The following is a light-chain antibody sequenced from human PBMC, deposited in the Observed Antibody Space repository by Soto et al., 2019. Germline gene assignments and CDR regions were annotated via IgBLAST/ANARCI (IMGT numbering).Light chain of an antibody. Sequence: AIRMTQSPSSFSASTGDRVTITCRASQGISSYLAWYQQKPGKAPKLLIYAASTLQSGVPSRFSGSGSGTEFTLTIGCLQSEDFATYYCQQYYSYPVTFGQGNKVEI. CDR2: AAS. CDR3: QQYYSYPVT. J-gene: IGKJ2*01. V-gene: IGKV1-8*01. CDR1: QGISSY.